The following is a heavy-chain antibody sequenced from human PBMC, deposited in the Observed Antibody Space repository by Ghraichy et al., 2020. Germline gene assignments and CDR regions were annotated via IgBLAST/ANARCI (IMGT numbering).Heavy chain of an antibody. CDR3: AKRGGMAVAGRGFDY. CDR2: ISGSGGST. V-gene: IGHV3-23*01. CDR1: GFTFSSYA. J-gene: IGHJ4*02. Sequence: GGSLRLSCAASGFTFSSYAMSWVRQAPGKGLEWVSAISGSGGSTYYADSVKGRFTISRDNSKNTLYLQMNSLRAEDTAVYYCAKRGGMAVAGRGFDYWGQGTLVTVSS. D-gene: IGHD6-19*01.